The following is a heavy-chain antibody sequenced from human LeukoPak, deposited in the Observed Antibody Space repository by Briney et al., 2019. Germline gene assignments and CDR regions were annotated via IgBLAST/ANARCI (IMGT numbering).Heavy chain of an antibody. D-gene: IGHD2-21*02. J-gene: IGHJ4*02. Sequence: PVGSLRLSCAASGFTFSRHWMSWVRQAPGKGLEWVANIKEDGSEKSYVDSVKGRFTISRDNAKNSLYLQMNTLRTEDTAVYYCARGPAYCGADCYSYFVSWGQGTLVTVSS. V-gene: IGHV3-7*04. CDR3: ARGPAYCGADCYSYFVS. CDR1: GFTFSRHW. CDR2: IKEDGSEK.